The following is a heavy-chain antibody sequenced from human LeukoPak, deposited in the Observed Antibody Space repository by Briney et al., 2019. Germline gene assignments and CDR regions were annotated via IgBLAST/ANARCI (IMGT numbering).Heavy chain of an antibody. V-gene: IGHV4-39*01. CDR3: ARVVPAAPEYFQY. CDR1: GGSISSSNFY. D-gene: IGHD2-2*01. Sequence: PETLSLTCTVSGGSISSSNFYWGWIRQPPGKGLEWIGNTYYSGSTYYNPSLKSRVTISVDTSKNQFSLKLSSVTAADTAVYYCARVVPAAPEYFQYWGQGTLVTVSS. J-gene: IGHJ1*01. CDR2: TYYSGST.